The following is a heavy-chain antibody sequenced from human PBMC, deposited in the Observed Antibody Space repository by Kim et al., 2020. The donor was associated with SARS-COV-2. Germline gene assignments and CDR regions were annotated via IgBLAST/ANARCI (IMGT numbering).Heavy chain of an antibody. CDR1: GYSFTSYW. J-gene: IGHJ4*02. CDR2: IDPSDSYT. D-gene: IGHD4-17*01. Sequence: GESLKISCKGSGYSFTSYWISWVRQMPGKGLEWMGRIDPSDSYTNYSPSFQGHVTISADKSISTAYLQWSSLKASDTAMYYCACHDYGGNSFMAAQNYWGQGTLVTVSS. CDR3: ACHDYGGNSFMAAQNY. V-gene: IGHV5-10-1*01.